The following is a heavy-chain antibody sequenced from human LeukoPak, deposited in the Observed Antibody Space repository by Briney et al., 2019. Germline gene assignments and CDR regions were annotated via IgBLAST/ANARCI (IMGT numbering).Heavy chain of an antibody. V-gene: IGHV3-21*01. CDR3: ARAPPLYYYYMDV. CDR1: GFTFSSYS. J-gene: IGHJ6*03. Sequence: GGSLGLSCAASGFTFSSYSMNWVRQAPGKGLEWVSSISSSSSYIYYADSVKGRFTISRDNAKNSLYLQMNSLRAEDTAVYYCARAPPLYYYYMDVWGKGTTVTVSS. CDR2: ISSSSSYI.